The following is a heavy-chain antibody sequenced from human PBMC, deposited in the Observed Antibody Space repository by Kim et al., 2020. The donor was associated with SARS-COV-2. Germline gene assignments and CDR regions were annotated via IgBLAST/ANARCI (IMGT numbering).Heavy chain of an antibody. CDR3: ARLPDINGWPFDY. CDR2: IFYTGRT. CDR1: GASVGSDY. V-gene: IGHV4-59*08. Sequence: SETLSLTCTVSGASVGSDYWTWIRQPPGRGLEWIGDIFYTGRTSYNPSLKSRVSLSLDTSRNQFSMKLHSVTAADTAVYFCARLPDINGWPFDYWAQGTLVTVSS. J-gene: IGHJ4*02. D-gene: IGHD6-19*01.